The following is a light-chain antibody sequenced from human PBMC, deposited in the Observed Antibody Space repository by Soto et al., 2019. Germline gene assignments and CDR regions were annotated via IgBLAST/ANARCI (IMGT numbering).Light chain of an antibody. J-gene: IGKJ1*01. V-gene: IGKV3-15*01. CDR2: GAS. CDR3: QQYNNWPRT. CDR1: QSVSSN. Sequence: EIVMTQSPGTLSVSQGERATLSCRASQSVSSNLAWYQQKPGQAPRLLIYGASTRATGIPARFSGSGSGTEFTLTISSLQSEDFAVYYCQQYNNWPRTFGQGTKV.